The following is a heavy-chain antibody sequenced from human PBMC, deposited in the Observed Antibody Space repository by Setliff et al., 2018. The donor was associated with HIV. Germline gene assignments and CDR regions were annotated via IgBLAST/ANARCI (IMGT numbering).Heavy chain of an antibody. J-gene: IGHJ4*02. CDR2: ISASGGST. CDR3: SKEKFPFTVVRGVIDS. CDR1: GFTFSNYA. D-gene: IGHD3-10*01. Sequence: GGSLRLSCAASGFTFSNYAMSWVRQAPGKGLEWVSIISASGGSTYYADSVKGRFTISRDKSKNTLYLQMNSLRAEDTAFYYCSKEKFPFTVVRGVIDSWGQGTLVTVSS. V-gene: IGHV3-23*01.